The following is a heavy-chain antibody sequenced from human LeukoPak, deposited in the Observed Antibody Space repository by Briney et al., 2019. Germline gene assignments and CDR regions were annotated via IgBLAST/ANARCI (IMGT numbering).Heavy chain of an antibody. Sequence: GGSLSLSCAASGFTFSSYAMHWVRQAPGKGLEWVAVISYDGSNKYYADSVKGRFTISRDNSKNTLYLQMNSLRAEDTAVYYCARDAGSGDAFDIWGQGTMVTVSS. J-gene: IGHJ3*02. CDR1: GFTFSSYA. CDR2: ISYDGSNK. V-gene: IGHV3-30*04. CDR3: ARDAGSGDAFDI. D-gene: IGHD1-14*01.